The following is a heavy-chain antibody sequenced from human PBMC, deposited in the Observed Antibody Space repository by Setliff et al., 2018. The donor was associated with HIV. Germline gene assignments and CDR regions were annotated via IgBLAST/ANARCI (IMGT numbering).Heavy chain of an antibody. CDR2: NYTSGST. D-gene: IGHD2-15*01. Sequence: PSETLSLTCTVSGGSISSGSYYWSWIRKPAGKGLELIGHNYTSGSTNYNPSLKSRVTISVDTSKNQFSLKLSSVTAADTAVYYCARRRGAVVVAAILILAADAFEIWGQGTMVTVSS. V-gene: IGHV4-61*09. J-gene: IGHJ3*02. CDR1: GGSISSGSYY. CDR3: ARRRGAVVVAAILILAADAFEI.